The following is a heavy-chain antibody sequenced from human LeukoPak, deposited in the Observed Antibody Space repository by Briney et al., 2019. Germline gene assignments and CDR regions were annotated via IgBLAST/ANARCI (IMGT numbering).Heavy chain of an antibody. D-gene: IGHD3-16*02. CDR1: GFTFGDYA. CDR3: TLTGYYDYVWGSYPNYYYYGMDV. Sequence: GGSLRLSCTASGFTFGDYAMSWFRQAPGKGLEWVGFIRSKAYGGTTEYAASVKGRFTISRDDSKSIAYLQMNSLKTEDTAVYYCTLTGYYDYVWGSYPNYYYYGMDVWGQGTTVTVSS. CDR2: IRSKAYGGTT. V-gene: IGHV3-49*03. J-gene: IGHJ6*02.